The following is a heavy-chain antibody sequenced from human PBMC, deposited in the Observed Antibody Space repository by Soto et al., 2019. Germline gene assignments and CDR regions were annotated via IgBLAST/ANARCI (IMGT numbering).Heavy chain of an antibody. V-gene: IGHV4-31*02. Sequence: WIWIRQHPGKGLEWIGYIYYSGVTYYNPSLKSRVTISVDTSKNQFSLRLSSVTAVDTAVYYCARDLRGRGSGRFDPWGQGTLVTVSS. J-gene: IGHJ5*02. D-gene: IGHD3-10*01. CDR2: IYYSGVT. CDR3: ARDLRGRGSGRFDP.